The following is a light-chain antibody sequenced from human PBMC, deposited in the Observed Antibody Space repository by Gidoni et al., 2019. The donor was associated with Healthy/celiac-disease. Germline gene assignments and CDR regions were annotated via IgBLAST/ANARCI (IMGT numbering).Light chain of an antibody. CDR2: GNG. J-gene: IGLJ2*01. Sequence: QSVLTQPPSVSGAPGQRVTIPCTGSSSNIGAGYDVHWYQQLPGTAPKLLIYGNGNRPSGVPDRFSGSKSGTSASLAITGLQAEDEADYYCQSYDSSLSALFGGGTKLTVL. CDR3: QSYDSSLSAL. V-gene: IGLV1-40*01. CDR1: SSNIGAGYD.